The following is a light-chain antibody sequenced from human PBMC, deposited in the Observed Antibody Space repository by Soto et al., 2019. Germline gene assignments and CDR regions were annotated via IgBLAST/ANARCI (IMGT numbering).Light chain of an antibody. CDR2: DVS. J-gene: IGLJ2*01. CDR1: SSDVGNYNL. V-gene: IGLV2-23*02. Sequence: QSALTQPASESGSPGQSITISCTGTSSDVGNYNLVSWYQQYPGKAPELIIYDVSKRPSGISNRFSGSKSGNTASLTVSGLQAEDEADYYCFSYAGTSMLFGGVTKLTVL. CDR3: FSYAGTSML.